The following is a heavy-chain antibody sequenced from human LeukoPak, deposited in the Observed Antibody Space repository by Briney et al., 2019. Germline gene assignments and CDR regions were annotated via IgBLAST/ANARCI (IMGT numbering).Heavy chain of an antibody. CDR2: IYRVGST. Sequence: PGGSLRLSCAASGFTFSSYSMNWVRQAPGKGLEWVSIIYRVGSTFYADSVEGRFTISRDNSKNTLYLQMNSLRVEDTAIYYCARDGGNNSWYGMDVWGQGTTVTVSS. D-gene: IGHD4-23*01. CDR3: ARDGGNNSWYGMDV. CDR1: GFTFSSYS. J-gene: IGHJ6*02. V-gene: IGHV3-66*01.